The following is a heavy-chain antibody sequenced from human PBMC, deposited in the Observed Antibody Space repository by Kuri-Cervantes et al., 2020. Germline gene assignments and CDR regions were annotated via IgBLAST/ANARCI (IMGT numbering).Heavy chain of an antibody. V-gene: IGHV4-39*07. Sequence: SETLSLTCTVSGGPISSSSYYWGWIRQPPGKGLEWIGSIYYSGSTYYNPSLKSRVTISVDTSKNQFSLKLSSVTAADTAVYYCARGQWLVRKRSNVVPFDPWGQGTLVTVSS. D-gene: IGHD6-19*01. CDR2: IYYSGST. CDR3: ARGQWLVRKRSNVVPFDP. J-gene: IGHJ5*02. CDR1: GGPISSSSYY.